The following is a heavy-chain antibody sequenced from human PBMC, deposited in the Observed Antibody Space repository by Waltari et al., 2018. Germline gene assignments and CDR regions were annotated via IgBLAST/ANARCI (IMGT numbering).Heavy chain of an antibody. CDR2: IYYRGNT. V-gene: IGHV4-39*01. J-gene: IGHJ5*02. CDR3: ARHWKRNGYRFDP. D-gene: IGHD5-12*01. CDR1: GDPISRSSYY. Sequence: QLQLQESGPGLVKPSETLSLPCTVSGDPISRSSYYWGGIRQSPGKGLEWIGTIYYRGNTYYNPTLKSRFTISGDTCKNQFSLKLSSVTAADTAVYYCARHWKRNGYRFDPWGQGTLVTVSS.